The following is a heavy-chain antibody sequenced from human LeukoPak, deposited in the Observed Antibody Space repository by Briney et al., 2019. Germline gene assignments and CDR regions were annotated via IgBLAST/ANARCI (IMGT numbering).Heavy chain of an antibody. J-gene: IGHJ6*03. CDR3: ARAEAGYDILTGYPPYYYNYMDV. Sequence: SVKVSCKASGGTFSSYAISWVRQAPGQGLEWMGGIIPIFGTANYAQKFQGRVTITTDESTSTAYMELSSLRSEDTAVYYCARAEAGYDILTGYPPYYYNYMDVWGKGTTVTVSS. D-gene: IGHD3-9*01. CDR1: GGTFSSYA. CDR2: IIPIFGTA. V-gene: IGHV1-69*05.